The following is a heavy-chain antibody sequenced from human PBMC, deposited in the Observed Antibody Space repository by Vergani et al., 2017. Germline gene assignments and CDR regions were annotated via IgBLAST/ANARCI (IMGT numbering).Heavy chain of an antibody. CDR2: IFSNDEK. D-gene: IGHD1-26*01. Sequence: QVTLKESGPVLVKPTETLTLTCTVSWFSLSNARMGVSWIRQPPGKALEWLAHIFSNDEKSYSTSLKSRLTISKDTSKSQVVLTMTNMDPVDTATYYCARRCIVGATIDWFDPWGQGTLVTVSS. CDR3: ARRCIVGATIDWFDP. V-gene: IGHV2-26*01. CDR1: WFSLSNARMG. J-gene: IGHJ5*02.